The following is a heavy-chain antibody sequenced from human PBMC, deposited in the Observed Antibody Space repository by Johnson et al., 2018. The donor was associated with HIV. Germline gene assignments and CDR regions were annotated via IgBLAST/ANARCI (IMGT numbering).Heavy chain of an antibody. J-gene: IGHJ3*02. Sequence: SCAASGFTFSSYGMHWVRQAPGKGLEWVAFIRYDGSNKYYADSVKGRFTISRDNSKNTLYLQMNSLRAEDTAVYYCAYPREGSSWSNDAFDIWGQGTMVTVSS. CDR2: IRYDGSNK. CDR3: AYPREGSSWSNDAFDI. V-gene: IGHV3-30*02. CDR1: GFTFSSYG. D-gene: IGHD6-13*01.